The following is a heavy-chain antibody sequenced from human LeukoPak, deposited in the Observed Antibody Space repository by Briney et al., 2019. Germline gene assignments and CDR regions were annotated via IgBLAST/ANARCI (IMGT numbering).Heavy chain of an antibody. V-gene: IGHV4-34*01. CDR3: ARDDALVATGSFDY. D-gene: IGHD5-12*01. CDR2: INHSGST. Sequence: SETLSLTCAVYGGSFSGYYWSWIRQSPGKGLEWVGEINHSGSTNYNPSLKSRVTISVDTSKNQFSLKLSSVTAADTAVYYCARDDALVATGSFDYWGQGTLVTVSS. J-gene: IGHJ4*02. CDR1: GGSFSGYY.